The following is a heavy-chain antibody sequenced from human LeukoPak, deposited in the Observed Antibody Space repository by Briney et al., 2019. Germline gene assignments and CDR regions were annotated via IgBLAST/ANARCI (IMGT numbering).Heavy chain of an antibody. CDR1: GFTFSDYY. V-gene: IGHV3-11*04. CDR2: ISSSGSTL. J-gene: IGHJ4*02. CDR3: AKDSQSWAGSWYFDY. D-gene: IGHD6-13*01. Sequence: SGGSLRLSCAASGFTFSDYYMSWIRQAPGKGLEWVSYISSSGSTLYYAESVKGRFTISRDNAKNSLYLQMNSLRAEDTAVYYCAKDSQSWAGSWYFDYWGQGTLVTVSS.